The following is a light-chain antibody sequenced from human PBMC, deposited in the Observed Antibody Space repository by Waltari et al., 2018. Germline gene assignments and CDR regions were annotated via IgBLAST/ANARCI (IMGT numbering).Light chain of an antibody. CDR3: LLSFSGADVV. V-gene: IGLV7-46*01. CDR1: TGAVTSGHF. CDR2: DAS. J-gene: IGLJ2*01. Sequence: QAVVTREPSLTVSPGGTVTLTCGSNTGAVTSGHFPYWFQQKPGQAPVTLIYDASNRHSWTPARFSGSLLGGKAALTLSGAQPEDEADYYCLLSFSGADVVFGGGTKLTVL.